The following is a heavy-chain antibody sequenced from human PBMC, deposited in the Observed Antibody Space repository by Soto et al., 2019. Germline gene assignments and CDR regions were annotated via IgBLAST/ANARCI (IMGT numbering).Heavy chain of an antibody. D-gene: IGHD5-18*01. V-gene: IGHV1-69*12. CDR3: AIIDVDTAMDQYYYSGMDV. J-gene: IGHJ6*02. CDR1: GGTFSSYA. Sequence: QVQLVQSGAEVKKPGSSVKVSCKASGGTFSSYAISWVRQAPGQGLEWMGGIIPIFGTANYAQKFQGRVTIPADESTSTAYMELSSLRSEDTAVYCCAIIDVDTAMDQYYYSGMDVWGQGTTVTVSS. CDR2: IIPIFGTA.